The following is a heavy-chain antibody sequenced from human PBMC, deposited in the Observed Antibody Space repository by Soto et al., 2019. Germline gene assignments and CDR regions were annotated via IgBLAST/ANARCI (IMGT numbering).Heavy chain of an antibody. Sequence: QVQLVQSGAEVKKPGASVKVPCKASGYTFTSYDINWVRQAPGEGLEWMGWMNPNSGDTEFAQKFQGRVTLTRNTPIRKAYMELSSLTSEDTAVDYCTGGGYDYGEQSGDFDIWGQGTVVIVS. CDR3: TGGGYDYGEQSGDFDI. CDR1: GYTFTSYD. D-gene: IGHD4-17*01. CDR2: MNPNSGDT. J-gene: IGHJ3*02. V-gene: IGHV1-8*01.